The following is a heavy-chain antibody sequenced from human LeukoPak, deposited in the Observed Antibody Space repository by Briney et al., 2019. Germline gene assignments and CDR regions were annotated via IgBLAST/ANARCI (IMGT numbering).Heavy chain of an antibody. V-gene: IGHV3-11*01. CDR2: ISSSGSTI. Sequence: GGSLRLSCAASGFTFSDYYMSWNRQAPGKGLEWVSYISSSGSTIYYADSVKGRFTISRDNAKNSLYLQMNSLRAEDTAVYYCARGYYDSSGYYFPSYFDYWGQGTLVTVSS. J-gene: IGHJ4*02. CDR3: ARGYYDSSGYYFPSYFDY. CDR1: GFTFSDYY. D-gene: IGHD3-22*01.